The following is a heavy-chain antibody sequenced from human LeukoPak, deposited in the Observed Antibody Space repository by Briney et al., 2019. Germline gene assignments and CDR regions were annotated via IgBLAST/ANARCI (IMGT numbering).Heavy chain of an antibody. CDR2: ISSNGGST. D-gene: IGHD3-9*01. J-gene: IGHJ4*02. Sequence: GGSLRLSCSASGFTFSSYAMHWVRQAPGKGLEYASAISSNGGSTYYADSVKGRFTISRDNSKNTLYLQMSSLRGEDTAVYYCVQDRDYVILTAVFDYWGEGTLVTVSS. CDR3: VQDRDYVILTAVFDY. V-gene: IGHV3-64D*08. CDR1: GFTFSSYA.